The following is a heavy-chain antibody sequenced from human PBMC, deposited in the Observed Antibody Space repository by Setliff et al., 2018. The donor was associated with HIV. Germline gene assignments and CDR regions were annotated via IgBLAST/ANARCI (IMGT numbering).Heavy chain of an antibody. CDR2: INPSGGGA. Sequence: ASVKVSCKASGYTFTSYYMHWVRQAPGQGLEWMGIINPSGGGASYAQKFQGRVTMTRDTSTRTVYMELSSLRSEDTAVYYCARRGGYSYATDAFDIWGQGTMVTVSS. CDR1: GYTFTSYY. V-gene: IGHV1-46*01. D-gene: IGHD5-18*01. J-gene: IGHJ3*02. CDR3: ARRGGYSYATDAFDI.